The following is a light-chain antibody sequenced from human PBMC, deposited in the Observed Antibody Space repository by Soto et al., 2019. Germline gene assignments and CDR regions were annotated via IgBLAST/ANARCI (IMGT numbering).Light chain of an antibody. V-gene: IGKV1-12*01. CDR2: TAS. CDR1: QGVTRW. CDR3: QQANTFPLT. Sequence: DIQMTQSPSSVSASVGDRVTITCRTSQGVTRWLAWYQQKPGKAPKLLIYTASSLQSGVPSRFSGSGFGTDFTLTIRILQPEDCETYYCQQANTFPLTFGGGTKVEIK. J-gene: IGKJ4*01.